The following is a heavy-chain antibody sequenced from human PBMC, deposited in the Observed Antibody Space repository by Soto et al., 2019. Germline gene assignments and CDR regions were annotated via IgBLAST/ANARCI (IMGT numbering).Heavy chain of an antibody. CDR1: GGSISSGGYY. CDR3: ERIYCSNTSCYEFDY. CDR2: IYYSGST. D-gene: IGHD2-2*01. V-gene: IGHV4-31*03. J-gene: IGHJ4*02. Sequence: TLSLTCTVSGGSISSGGYYWSWIRQHPGKGLEWIGYIYYSGSTYYNPSLKSRVTISVDTSKNQFSLKLSSVTAADTAVYYCERIYCSNTSCYEFDYWGQGTLVTVSS.